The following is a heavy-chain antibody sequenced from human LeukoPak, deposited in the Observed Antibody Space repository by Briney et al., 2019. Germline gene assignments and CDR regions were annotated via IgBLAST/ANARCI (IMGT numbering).Heavy chain of an antibody. J-gene: IGHJ5*01. CDR2: MDPNRGNT. CDR1: GYTFTSYD. V-gene: IGHV1-8*02. Sequence: ASVKVSCKASGYTFTSYDINWVRQAPGQGLEWMGWMDPNRGNTGYAQKFQGRVTMTRSTSVNTAYMELSSLTSEDTAVYYCERGLSRCSSGNCYEPNWLDSWGQGTLVTVSS. CDR3: ERGLSRCSSGNCYEPNWLDS. D-gene: IGHD2-2*01.